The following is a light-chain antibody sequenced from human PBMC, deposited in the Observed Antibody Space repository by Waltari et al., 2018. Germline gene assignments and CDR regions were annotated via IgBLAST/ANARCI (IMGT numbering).Light chain of an antibody. Sequence: EIVLTQSPGTLSLSPGERATLSCRPSQSVGRSLAWYQQKPGQGPRLLIFDTFSRATGIPDRFSGSGSGTDFSLTISRLEPEDFAVYYCQMYVRLPATFGQGTKVEI. J-gene: IGKJ1*01. CDR3: QMYVRLPAT. CDR1: QSVGRS. CDR2: DTF. V-gene: IGKV3-20*01.